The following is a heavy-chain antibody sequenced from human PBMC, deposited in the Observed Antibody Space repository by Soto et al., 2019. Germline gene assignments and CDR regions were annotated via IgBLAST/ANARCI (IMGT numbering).Heavy chain of an antibody. CDR3: AKFLGNSSIVVVITMWYFPPHY. CDR1: GFTFSSYG. V-gene: IGHV3-30*18. D-gene: IGHD3-22*01. J-gene: IGHJ4*02. Sequence: GGSLRLSCAASGFTFSSYGMHWVRQAPGKGLEWVAVISYDGSNKYYADSVKGRFTISRDNSKNTLYLQLNSLRAEDTAVYYSAKFLGNSSIVVVITMWYFPPHYWRQRTLVTVSS. CDR2: ISYDGSNK.